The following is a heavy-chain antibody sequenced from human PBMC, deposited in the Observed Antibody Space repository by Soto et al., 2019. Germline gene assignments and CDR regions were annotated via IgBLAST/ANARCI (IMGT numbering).Heavy chain of an antibody. J-gene: IGHJ4*02. CDR3: ARDSGSYLFDY. CDR1: GYTFTSYY. V-gene: IGHV1-46*01. CDR2: INPSGGST. D-gene: IGHD1-26*01. Sequence: ASVKVSCKASGYTFTSYYMHWVRQAPGQGLEWMGIINPSGGSTSYAQKFQGRVTMTRDTSTSTVYMELSSLSSEDTAVYYCARDSGSYLFDYWGQGTLVTVSS.